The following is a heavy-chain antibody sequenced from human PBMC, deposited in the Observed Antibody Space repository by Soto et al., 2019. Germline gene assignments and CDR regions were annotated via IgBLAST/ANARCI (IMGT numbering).Heavy chain of an antibody. CDR3: AKGRVMITFGGVIVPFGY. CDR1: GFTFSSYA. D-gene: IGHD3-16*02. V-gene: IGHV3-23*01. J-gene: IGHJ4*02. CDR2: ISGSGGST. Sequence: EVQLLGSGGGLVQPGGSLRLSCAASGFTFSSYAMSWVRQAPGKGLEWVSAISGSGGSTYYADSVKGRFTISRDNSKNTLYLQMNSLRAEDTAVYYCAKGRVMITFGGVIVPFGYWGQGTLVTVSS.